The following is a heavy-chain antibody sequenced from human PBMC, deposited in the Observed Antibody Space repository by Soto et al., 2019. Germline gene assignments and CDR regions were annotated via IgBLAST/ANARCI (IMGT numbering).Heavy chain of an antibody. V-gene: IGHV3-33*01. D-gene: IGHD5-18*01. CDR1: GFTFSSYG. J-gene: IGHJ6*02. Sequence: QVQLVESGGGVVQPGRSLRLSCAASGFTFSSYGMHWVRQAPGKGLEWVAVIWYDGSNKYYADSVKGRFTISRDNSKITVYLQMNSLRAEDTAVYYCARGGTAMVYGMDVWGQGTTVTVSS. CDR3: ARGGTAMVYGMDV. CDR2: IWYDGSNK.